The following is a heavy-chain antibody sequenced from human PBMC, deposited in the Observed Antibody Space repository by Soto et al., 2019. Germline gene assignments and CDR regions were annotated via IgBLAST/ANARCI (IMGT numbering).Heavy chain of an antibody. D-gene: IGHD2-8*01. J-gene: IGHJ6*02. Sequence: EVQLLESGGGFIHPGGSLRLSCAASGFSFSSFAMNWVRQAPGKGLEWVSIISGSADSTVYADSVKGRFTISRDNSESTLYLLMNSLRAEDTAVYYCAKTRGAMIYAISVYGMDVWGQGTTVTVSS. V-gene: IGHV3-23*01. CDR2: ISGSADST. CDR1: GFSFSSFA. CDR3: AKTRGAMIYAISVYGMDV.